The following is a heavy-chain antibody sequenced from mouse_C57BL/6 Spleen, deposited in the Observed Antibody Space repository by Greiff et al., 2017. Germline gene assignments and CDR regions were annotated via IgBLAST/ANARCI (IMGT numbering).Heavy chain of an antibody. V-gene: IGHV1-82*01. D-gene: IGHD2-4*01. Sequence: VQGVESGPELVKPGASVKISCKASGYAFSSSWMNWVKQRPGKGLEWIGRIYPGDGDTNYNGKFKGKATLTADKSSSTAYMQLSSLTSEDSAVYFCARDDYPYAMDYWGQGTSVTVSS. CDR2: IYPGDGDT. CDR1: GYAFSSSW. CDR3: ARDDYPYAMDY. J-gene: IGHJ4*01.